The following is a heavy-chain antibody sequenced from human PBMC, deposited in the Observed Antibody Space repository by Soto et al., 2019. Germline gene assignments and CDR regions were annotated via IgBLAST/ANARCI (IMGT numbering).Heavy chain of an antibody. CDR2: IIPIFGTA. J-gene: IGHJ3*02. Sequence: SVKVSCKASGGTFSSYAISWVRQAPGQGLEWMGGIIPIFGTANYAQKFQGRVTITADESTSTAYMELSSLRSEDTAVYYCASGGGKTYYYDSSGYVDAFDIWGQGTMVTVSS. CDR1: GGTFSSYA. V-gene: IGHV1-69*13. CDR3: ASGGGKTYYYDSSGYVDAFDI. D-gene: IGHD3-22*01.